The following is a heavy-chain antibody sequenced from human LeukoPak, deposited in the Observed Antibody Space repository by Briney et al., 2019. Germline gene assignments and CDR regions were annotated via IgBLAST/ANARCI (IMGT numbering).Heavy chain of an antibody. J-gene: IGHJ6*03. CDR2: IFYSGGT. Sequence: PSETLSLNCTVSGDSINNYYWSWIRQPPGKGLEWIGYIFYSGGTKYNPSLKSRVAISIAMSKNQFSLNLNSVTAADTAVYYCATNDFWSGWGMDVWGKGTTVTVSS. V-gene: IGHV4-59*01. CDR1: GDSINNYY. CDR3: ATNDFWSGWGMDV. D-gene: IGHD3-3*01.